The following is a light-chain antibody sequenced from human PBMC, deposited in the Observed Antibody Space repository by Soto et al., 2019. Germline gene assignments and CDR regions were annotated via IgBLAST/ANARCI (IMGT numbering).Light chain of an antibody. CDR2: EVS. J-gene: IGLJ3*02. Sequence: QSGLTQPASVTESPGQSIIIYCPGTSSDVGSYNFVSWYQQHPGKAPKLMIYEVSKRPSGVSNRFSGSKSGNTASLTISGLQPEDEADYYCCSYAGNSGVFGGGTKATVL. CDR1: SSDVGSYNF. V-gene: IGLV2-23*02. CDR3: CSYAGNSGV.